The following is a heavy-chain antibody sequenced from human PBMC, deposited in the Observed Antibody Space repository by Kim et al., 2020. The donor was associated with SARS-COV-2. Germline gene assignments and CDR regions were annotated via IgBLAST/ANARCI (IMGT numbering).Heavy chain of an antibody. CDR1: GGSFSGYY. V-gene: IGHV4-34*01. CDR3: ARVTWGAAAWEN. J-gene: IGHJ4*02. Sequence: SETLSLTCAVYGGSFSGYYWSWIRQPPGKGLEWIGEINHSGSTNYNPSLKSRVTISVDTSKNQFSLKLSSVTAADTAVYYCARVTWGAAAWENWGQGTLVTVSS. CDR2: INHSGST. D-gene: IGHD6-13*01.